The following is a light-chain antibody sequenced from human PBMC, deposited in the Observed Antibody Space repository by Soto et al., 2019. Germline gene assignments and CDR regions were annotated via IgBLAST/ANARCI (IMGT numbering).Light chain of an antibody. V-gene: IGLV1-47*01. CDR2: RNN. J-gene: IGLJ1*01. Sequence: QSVLTQPPSASGTPGQRVTISCSGSSSNIGSNYVYWYQQLPGTAPKLLIYRNNQRPSGVPDRFSGSKSGTSASLAISGLRSEDDADYYCAAWDNSLSGHYVFGTGTKVPVL. CDR1: SSNIGSNY. CDR3: AAWDNSLSGHYV.